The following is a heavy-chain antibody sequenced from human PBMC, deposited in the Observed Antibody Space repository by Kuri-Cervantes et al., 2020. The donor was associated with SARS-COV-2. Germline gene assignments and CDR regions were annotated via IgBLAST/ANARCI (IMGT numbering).Heavy chain of an antibody. V-gene: IGHV3-30-3*01. J-gene: IGHJ3*02. CDR3: AITLGLGEPHAFDI. CDR1: GFTFSSYA. D-gene: IGHD3-16*01. Sequence: GGSLRLSCAASGFTFSSYAMHWVRQAPGKGLEWVAVTSYDGSNKYYADSVKGRFTISRDNSKNTLYLQMNSLRAEDTAVYYCAITLGLGEPHAFDIWGQGTMVTVSS. CDR2: TSYDGSNK.